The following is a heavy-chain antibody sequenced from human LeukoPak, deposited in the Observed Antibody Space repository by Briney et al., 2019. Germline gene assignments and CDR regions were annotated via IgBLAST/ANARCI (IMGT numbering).Heavy chain of an antibody. CDR1: GFTISDNY. D-gene: IGHD5-24*01. CDR2: IYNDGTT. CDR3: ARELARTYGYNWEYYFDY. Sequence: GGSLRLSCAASGFTISDNYMSWVRQTPGKGLEWVSFIYNDGTTYYADSVKGRFTISRDNSKNTLYLQMNSLRAEDTAVYYCARELARTYGYNWEYYFDYWGQGTLVTVSS. V-gene: IGHV3-66*01. J-gene: IGHJ4*02.